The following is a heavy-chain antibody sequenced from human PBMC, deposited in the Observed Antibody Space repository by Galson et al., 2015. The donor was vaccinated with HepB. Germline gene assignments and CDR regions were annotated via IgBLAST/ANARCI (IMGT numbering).Heavy chain of an antibody. Sequence: SLRLSCAASGFTFSSYGMHWVRQAPGKGLEWVAVISYDGSNKYYADSVKGRFTISRDNSTNTLYLQMNSLRAEDTAVYYCAKDRGRTVTYYYFDYWGQGTLVTVSS. CDR1: GFTFSSYG. D-gene: IGHD4-17*01. J-gene: IGHJ4*02. V-gene: IGHV3-30*18. CDR3: AKDRGRTVTYYYFDY. CDR2: ISYDGSNK.